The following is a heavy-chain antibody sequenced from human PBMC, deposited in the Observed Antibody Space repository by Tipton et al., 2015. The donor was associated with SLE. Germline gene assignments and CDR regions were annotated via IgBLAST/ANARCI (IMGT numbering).Heavy chain of an antibody. Sequence: TLSLTCTVSGGSISNYYWSWVRQPPGKGLEWIGFIYNGGRTRYNPSLESRVTMSVDTSKNQFSLKLSSVTAADTAVYYCARERTGFGWLDPWGQGTLVTVSS. J-gene: IGHJ5*02. V-gene: IGHV4-59*12. D-gene: IGHD3/OR15-3a*01. CDR3: ARERTGFGWLDP. CDR1: GGSISNYY. CDR2: IYNGGRT.